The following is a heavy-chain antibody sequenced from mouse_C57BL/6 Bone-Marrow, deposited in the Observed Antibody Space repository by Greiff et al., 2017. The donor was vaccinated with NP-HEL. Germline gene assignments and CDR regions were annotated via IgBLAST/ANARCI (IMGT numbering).Heavy chain of an antibody. D-gene: IGHD6-5*01. V-gene: IGHV1-4*01. Sequence: QVQLQQSGAELARPGASVKMSCKASGYTFTSYTMHWVKQRPGQGLEWIGYINPSSGYTKYNQKFKDKATLTADKSSSTAYMQLSSLTSEDSAVYYCAREGLFTPYDWFAYWGQGTLVTVSA. J-gene: IGHJ3*01. CDR2: INPSSGYT. CDR3: AREGLFTPYDWFAY. CDR1: GYTFTSYT.